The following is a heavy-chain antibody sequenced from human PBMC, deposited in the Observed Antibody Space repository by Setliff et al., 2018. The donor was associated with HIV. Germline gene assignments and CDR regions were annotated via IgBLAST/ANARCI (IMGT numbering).Heavy chain of an antibody. CDR3: ARGSNYYDSSVYGAFDI. CDR2: IIPMIGTP. CDR1: RGTFSSYA. V-gene: IGHV1-69*06. D-gene: IGHD3-22*01. Sequence: SVKVSCKASRGTFSSYAISWVRQAPGQGLEWMGGIIPMIGTPKYAQKLQGRVTITADKSTSTVYMELSSLRSEDTAVYYCARGSNYYDSSVYGAFDIWGQGTMVTVSS. J-gene: IGHJ3*02.